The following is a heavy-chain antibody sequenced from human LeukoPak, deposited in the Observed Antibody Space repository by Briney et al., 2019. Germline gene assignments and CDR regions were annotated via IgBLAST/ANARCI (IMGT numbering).Heavy chain of an antibody. V-gene: IGHV3-48*03. D-gene: IGHD3-22*01. CDR1: GFTFSSYE. CDR3: AKASYDSSGYYYFDY. J-gene: IGHJ4*02. Sequence: PGGSLRLSCAASGFTFSSYEMNWVRQAPGKGLEWVSYISSSGSTIYYADSVKGRFTISRDNAKNSLYLQMNSLRAEDTAVYYCAKASYDSSGYYYFDYWGQGTLVTVSS. CDR2: ISSSGSTI.